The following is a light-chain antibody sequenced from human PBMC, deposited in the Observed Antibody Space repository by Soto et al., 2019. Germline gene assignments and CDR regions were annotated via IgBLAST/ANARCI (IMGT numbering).Light chain of an antibody. CDR2: GAS. Sequence: IVMTQSPATLSVSPGERATLSCRASQTIDNKLAWYQQRPGQAPRLLIYGASIRATGIPARFSGSGSGTEFTLTISGLQSEDCGVYYCQQYKDWRTFGQGTNVDIK. CDR3: QQYKDWRT. J-gene: IGKJ1*01. CDR1: QTIDNK. V-gene: IGKV3-15*01.